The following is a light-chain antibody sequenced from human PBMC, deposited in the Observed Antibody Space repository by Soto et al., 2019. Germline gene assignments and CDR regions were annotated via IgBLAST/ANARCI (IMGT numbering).Light chain of an antibody. CDR2: EVS. J-gene: IGLJ3*02. CDR1: SSDIGSYNL. Sequence: QSALTQPASVSGSPGQSITISCTGTSSDIGSYNLVSWYQQYPGKAPKFILYEVSKRPTGVPNRFIGSKSGNTASLTISGLQVEDEADYFCSSFTSRDTLVFGGGTKLTVL. CDR3: SSFTSRDTLV. V-gene: IGLV2-14*02.